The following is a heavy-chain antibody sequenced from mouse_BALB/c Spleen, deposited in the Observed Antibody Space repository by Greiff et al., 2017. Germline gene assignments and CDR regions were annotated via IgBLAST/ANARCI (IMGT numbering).Heavy chain of an antibody. CDR2: ISTYYGNT. J-gene: IGHJ2*01. CDR1: GYTFTDYA. D-gene: IGHD4-1*01. CDR3: AREAKGTGTDDY. V-gene: IGHV1S137*01. Sequence: QVQLQQSGPELVRPGVSVKISCKASGYTFTDYAMHWVKQSHAKSLEWIGGISTYYGNTNYNQKFKGKATMTVDKSSSTAYMELARLTSEDSAIYYCAREAKGTGTDDYWGQGTTLTVSS.